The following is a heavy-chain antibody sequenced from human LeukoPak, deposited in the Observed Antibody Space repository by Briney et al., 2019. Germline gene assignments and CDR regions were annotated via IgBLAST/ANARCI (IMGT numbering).Heavy chain of an antibody. CDR1: GFTFSSYA. V-gene: IGHV3-23*01. Sequence: GGSLRLTCAASGFTFSSYAMSWVRQAPGKGLEWVSAISGSGGSTYYADSVKGRFTISRDNSKNTLYLQMNSLRAEDTAVYYCAKGYYYDSSGFNWFDPWGQGTLVTVSS. CDR3: AKGYYYDSSGFNWFDP. J-gene: IGHJ5*02. CDR2: ISGSGGST. D-gene: IGHD3-22*01.